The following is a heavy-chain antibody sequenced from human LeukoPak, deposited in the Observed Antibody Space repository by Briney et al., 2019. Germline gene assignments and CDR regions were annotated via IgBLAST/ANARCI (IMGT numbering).Heavy chain of an antibody. D-gene: IGHD4-23*01. V-gene: IGHV3-7*01. CDR1: GYTFSVYW. CDR3: ARGRFCDSGNCYLDY. J-gene: IGHJ4*02. CDR2: IKQDGGDR. Sequence: TGGSLRLSCAASGYTFSVYWMSWVRQAPGKGLERVANIKQDGGDRYCVDSVEGRFTISRDNAKGSLYLQMNSLRAEDTAVYYCARGRFCDSGNCYLDYWGQGTLVTVSS.